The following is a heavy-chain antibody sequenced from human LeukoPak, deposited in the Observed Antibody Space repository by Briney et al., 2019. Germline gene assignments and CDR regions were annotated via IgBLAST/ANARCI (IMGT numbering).Heavy chain of an antibody. J-gene: IGHJ4*02. D-gene: IGHD2-21*02. Sequence: GGSLRLSCAASGFTVSSNYMSWVRQAPGKGLEWVSVLYSGGSTYYAASVKGRFTISRDNSKNTLYLQMNSLRAEDTAVYYCAGTTCGGDCYSEYWGQGTQVTVSS. V-gene: IGHV3-53*01. CDR3: AGTTCGGDCYSEY. CDR1: GFTVSSNY. CDR2: LYSGGST.